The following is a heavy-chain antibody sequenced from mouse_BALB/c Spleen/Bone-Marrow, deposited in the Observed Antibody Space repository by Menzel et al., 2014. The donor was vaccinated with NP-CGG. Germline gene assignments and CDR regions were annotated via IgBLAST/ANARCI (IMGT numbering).Heavy chain of an antibody. V-gene: IGHV1-55*01. CDR2: IYPGSGRT. Sequence: QVQLQQSGAELVKPGTSVKLSCKASGYNFTSYWINWVKLRPGQGLEWIGDIYPGSGRTNYNEKLKSKATLTVDTTSSTAYMQRISLASEDSALYDCARFSQLGLLAYWGQGTLVTVSS. D-gene: IGHD3-1*01. CDR1: GYNFTSYW. CDR3: ARFSQLGLLAY. J-gene: IGHJ3*01.